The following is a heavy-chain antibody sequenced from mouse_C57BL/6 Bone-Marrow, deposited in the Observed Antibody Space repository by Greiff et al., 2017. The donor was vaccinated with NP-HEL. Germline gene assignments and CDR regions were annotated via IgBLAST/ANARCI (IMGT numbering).Heavy chain of an antibody. CDR2: INPGSGGT. J-gene: IGHJ4*01. CDR1: GYAFTNYL. CDR3: ASYLYAMDY. V-gene: IGHV1-54*01. D-gene: IGHD2-1*01. Sequence: VMLVESGAELVRPGTSVKVSCKASGYAFTNYLIEWVKQRPGQGLEWIGVINPGSGGTNYNEKFKGKATLTADKSSSTAYMQLSSLTSEDSAVYFCASYLYAMDYWGQGTSVTVSS.